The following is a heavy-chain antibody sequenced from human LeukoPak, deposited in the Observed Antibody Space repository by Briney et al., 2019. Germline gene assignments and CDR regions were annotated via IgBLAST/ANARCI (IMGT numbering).Heavy chain of an antibody. V-gene: IGHV4-61*02. CDR2: MYTSGST. CDR1: GGSISSSSYY. CDR3: TRAASSGPLFTYHMDV. J-gene: IGHJ6*03. D-gene: IGHD3-22*01. Sequence: SETLSLICTVSGGSISSSSYYWSWIRQPAGKGLEWIGRMYTSGSTNYNPSLKSRVTISVDTFKNQFSLKLTSVTAADTAVYYCTRAASSGPLFTYHMDVWGKGTTVTVSS.